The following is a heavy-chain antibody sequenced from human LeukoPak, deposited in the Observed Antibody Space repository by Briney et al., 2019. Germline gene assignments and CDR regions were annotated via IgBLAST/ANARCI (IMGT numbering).Heavy chain of an antibody. CDR3: AKVGQQQLVFDY. CDR2: ISGSGGST. D-gene: IGHD6-13*01. J-gene: IGHJ4*02. V-gene: IGHV3-23*01. Sequence: PGGSLRLSCAASGLTFSSYAMSWVRQAPGKGLEWVSAISGSGGSTYYADSVKGRFTISRDNSKNTLYLQMNSLRAEDTAVYYCAKVGQQQLVFDYWGQGTLVTVSS. CDR1: GLTFSSYA.